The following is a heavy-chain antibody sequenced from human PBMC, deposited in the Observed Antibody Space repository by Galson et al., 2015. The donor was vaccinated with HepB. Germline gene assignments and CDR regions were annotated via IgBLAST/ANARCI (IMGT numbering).Heavy chain of an antibody. CDR2: IWYDGSNK. CDR1: GFTFSSYG. CDR3: ARGLGVGINWNFDY. V-gene: IGHV3-33*01. Sequence: SLRLSCAASGFTFSSYGMHWVRQAPGKGLEWVAVIWYDGSNKYYADSVKGRFTISRDNSKNTLYLQMNSLRAEDTAVYYCARGLGVGINWNFDYWGQGTLVTVSS. J-gene: IGHJ4*02. D-gene: IGHD7-27*01.